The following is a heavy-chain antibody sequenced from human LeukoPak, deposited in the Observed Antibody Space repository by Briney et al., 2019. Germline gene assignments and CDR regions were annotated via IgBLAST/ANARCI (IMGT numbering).Heavy chain of an antibody. CDR3: LKEFHPRGYGAHFGS. D-gene: IGHD5-18*01. CDR2: ASSDGSVK. CDR1: GFTFSSYG. V-gene: IGHV3-30*18. J-gene: IGHJ4*02. Sequence: QPGRSLRLSCAASGFTFSSYGTHWVRQAPGKGLEWVAVASSDGSVKYYADSVTGRFTISRDNSKNTLFLQMNNLSAEDTAVYYCLKEFHPRGYGAHFGSLDRGTLVTVSS.